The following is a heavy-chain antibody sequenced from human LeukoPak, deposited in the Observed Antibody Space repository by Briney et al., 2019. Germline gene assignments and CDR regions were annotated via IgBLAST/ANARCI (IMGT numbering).Heavy chain of an antibody. Sequence: SETLSLTCSVSGGPISSNTYYWGWIRQPPGRGLEWIGSVTYRGSTYSNPSLKSRVTISVDTSKNQFSLKLSSVTAADTAFYYCAKQGSVVSHWFDPWGQGTLVTVSS. J-gene: IGHJ5*02. D-gene: IGHD1-26*01. V-gene: IGHV4-39*01. CDR3: AKQGSVVSHWFDP. CDR2: VTYRGST. CDR1: GGPISSNTYY.